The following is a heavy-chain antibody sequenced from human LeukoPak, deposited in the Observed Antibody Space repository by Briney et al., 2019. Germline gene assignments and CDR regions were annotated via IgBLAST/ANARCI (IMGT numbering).Heavy chain of an antibody. J-gene: IGHJ5*02. CDR1: GGSFSGYY. CDR3: ARLAAAGHWFDP. D-gene: IGHD6-13*01. Sequence: SETLSLTCAVYGGSFSGYYWSWIRQPPGKGLEWIGEINHSGSTNYNPSLKSRVTISVDTSKNQFSLKLSSVTAADTAVYYCARLAAAGHWFDPWGQGTLVTVSS. CDR2: INHSGST. V-gene: IGHV4-34*01.